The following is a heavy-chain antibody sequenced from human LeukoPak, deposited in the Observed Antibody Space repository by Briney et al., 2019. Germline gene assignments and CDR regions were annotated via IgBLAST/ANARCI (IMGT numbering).Heavy chain of an antibody. V-gene: IGHV3-30*07. CDR2: ISYDGSNK. D-gene: IGHD6-6*01. Sequence: GGSLRLSCAASGFTFSSYAMHWVRQAPGKGLEWVAVISYDGSNKYYADSVKGRFTISRDNSKNTLYLQMNSLRAEDTAVYYCASTGRRYSSSTRGSYYYYMDVWGKGTTVTVSS. CDR3: ASTGRRYSSSTRGSYYYYMDV. CDR1: GFTFSSYA. J-gene: IGHJ6*03.